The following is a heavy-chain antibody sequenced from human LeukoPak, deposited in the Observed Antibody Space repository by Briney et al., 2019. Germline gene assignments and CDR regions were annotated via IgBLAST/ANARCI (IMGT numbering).Heavy chain of an antibody. V-gene: IGHV1-18*01. J-gene: IGHJ5*02. CDR2: ISAYNGNT. Sequence: ASAKVSCKASGYTFTSYGISWVRQAPGQGLEWMGWISAYNGNTNYAQKLQGRVTMTTDTSTSTAYMELRSLRSDDTAVYYCARHRGGLWSSTSSNWFDPWGQGTLVTVSS. D-gene: IGHD2-2*01. CDR3: ARHRGGLWSSTSSNWFDP. CDR1: GYTFTSYG.